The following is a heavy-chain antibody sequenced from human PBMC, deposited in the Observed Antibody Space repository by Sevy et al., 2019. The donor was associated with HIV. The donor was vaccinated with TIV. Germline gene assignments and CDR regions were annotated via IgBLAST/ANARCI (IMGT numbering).Heavy chain of an antibody. J-gene: IGHJ4*02. Sequence: SETLSLTCSVSGGSISNYYWSWIRQPPGKGLEWLGYIYYSGSTNYNPSLKSRVTISVDTSKNQFSLKLSPVTAADTAVYYCARESIAAAGDFDYWGQGTLVTVSS. CDR2: IYYSGST. CDR3: ARESIAAAGDFDY. D-gene: IGHD6-13*01. V-gene: IGHV4-59*01. CDR1: GGSISNYY.